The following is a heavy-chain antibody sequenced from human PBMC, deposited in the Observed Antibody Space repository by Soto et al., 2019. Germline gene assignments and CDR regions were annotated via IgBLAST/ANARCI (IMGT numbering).Heavy chain of an antibody. D-gene: IGHD3-3*01. Sequence: PSETLSLTCAVSGGSISSSHWWSWVRQPPGKGLEWIGEIYHSGSTNYNPSLKSRVTISVDKSKNQFSLKLSSVTAADTAVYYCARAGPVITIFGVVIRKNNWFDPWGQGTLVTVSS. J-gene: IGHJ5*02. V-gene: IGHV4-4*02. CDR1: GGSISSSHW. CDR3: ARAGPVITIFGVVIRKNNWFDP. CDR2: IYHSGST.